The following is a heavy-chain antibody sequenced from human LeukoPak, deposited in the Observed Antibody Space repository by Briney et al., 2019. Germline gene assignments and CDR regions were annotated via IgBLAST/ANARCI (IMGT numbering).Heavy chain of an antibody. D-gene: IGHD1-1*01. Sequence: ASVKVSCKASGYIFTSYGISWVRQAPGQGLEWMGWISPYNGNTDYVENLQGRVTMATDTSTSTAYMGLRSLRSDDTAVYYCARDYELGTPGSAYEFFDYWGQGTLVTVSS. CDR1: GYIFTSYG. CDR2: ISPYNGNT. V-gene: IGHV1-18*01. J-gene: IGHJ4*02. CDR3: ARDYELGTPGSAYEFFDY.